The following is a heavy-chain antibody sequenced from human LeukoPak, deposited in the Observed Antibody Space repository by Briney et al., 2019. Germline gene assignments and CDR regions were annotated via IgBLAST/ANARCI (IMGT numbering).Heavy chain of an antibody. J-gene: IGHJ4*02. D-gene: IGHD1-26*01. CDR1: GFASSNSA. CDR2: ISRSGGST. CDR3: AKNSGSYDLHY. V-gene: IGHV3-23*01. Sequence: GGSLRLSCAASGFASSNSAMSGVRQAPGKGLKWVSAISRSGGSTYYADSVKGRFTISRDNSKNTLYLQMNSLRAEDTAVYYCAKNSGSYDLHYWGQGTLVTVSS.